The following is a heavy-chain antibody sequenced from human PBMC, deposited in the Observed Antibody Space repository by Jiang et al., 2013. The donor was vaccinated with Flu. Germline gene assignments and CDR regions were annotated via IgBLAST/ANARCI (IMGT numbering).Heavy chain of an antibody. CDR2: IDWDDDK. D-gene: IGHD3-22*01. CDR3: ARNYDSSGRGYWYFDL. Sequence: KPTQTLTLTCTFSGFSLSTSGMCVSWIRQPPGKALEWLALIDWDDDKYYSTSLKTRLTISKDTSKNQVVLTMTNMDPVDTATYYCARNYDSSGRGYWYFDLWGRGTLVTVSS. J-gene: IGHJ2*01. V-gene: IGHV2-70*01. CDR1: GFSLSTSGMC.